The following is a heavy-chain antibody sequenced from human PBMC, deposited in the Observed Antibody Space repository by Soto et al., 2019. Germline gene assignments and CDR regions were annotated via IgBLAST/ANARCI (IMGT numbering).Heavy chain of an antibody. D-gene: IGHD3-22*01. CDR3: ARGSGSYPLPYFDY. V-gene: IGHV4-30-4*01. Sequence: SETLSLTCTVSCGSIISGDYYWSWIRQPPGKGLEWIGYIYYSGSTYYNPSLKSRLTISVDKSKNQFSLKLSSVTAADTAFYYCARGSGSYPLPYFDYWGQKTLVTVSS. J-gene: IGHJ4*02. CDR1: CGSIISGDYY. CDR2: IYYSGST.